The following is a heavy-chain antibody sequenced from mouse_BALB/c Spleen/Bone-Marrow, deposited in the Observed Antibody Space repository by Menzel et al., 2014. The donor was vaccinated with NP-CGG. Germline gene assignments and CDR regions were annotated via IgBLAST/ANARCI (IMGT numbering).Heavy chain of an antibody. CDR3: ARLGYYGYFNY. J-gene: IGHJ2*02. Sequence: DVMLVESGGGLVQPGGPLKLSCAASGFDFSRYWMSWVRQAPGKGLEWIGEINPDSRTINYTPSLKEKFIISRDNAKNTLYLQMSKVRSEDTALYYCARLGYYGYFNYWGQGTSLTVSS. D-gene: IGHD2-3*01. CDR2: INPDSRTI. V-gene: IGHV4-1*02. CDR1: GFDFSRYW.